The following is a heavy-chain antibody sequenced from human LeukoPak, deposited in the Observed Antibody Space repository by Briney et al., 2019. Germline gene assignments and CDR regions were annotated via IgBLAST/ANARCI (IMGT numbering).Heavy chain of an antibody. CDR1: GFTFSDYY. CDR3: ARDYAVGESFDI. CDR2: ISSSGSTI. V-gene: IGHV3-11*04. J-gene: IGHJ3*02. D-gene: IGHD3-16*01. Sequence: VGSLRISCAASGFTFSDYYMSWMRQAPGKGLERVSYISSSGSTIYYADSVKGRFTISRDNAKNTLYLQMNSLRAEDTAVYYCARDYAVGESFDIWGQGTLVTVSS.